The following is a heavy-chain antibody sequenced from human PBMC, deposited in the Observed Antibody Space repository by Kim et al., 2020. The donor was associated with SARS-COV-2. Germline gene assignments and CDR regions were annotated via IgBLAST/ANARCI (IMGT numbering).Heavy chain of an antibody. Sequence: YADSVKGRFTISRDNSKNTLYLQMNSLRAEDTAVYYCAKALGQQLAYFDYWGQGTLVTVSS. D-gene: IGHD6-13*01. J-gene: IGHJ4*02. CDR3: AKALGQQLAYFDY. V-gene: IGHV3-23*01.